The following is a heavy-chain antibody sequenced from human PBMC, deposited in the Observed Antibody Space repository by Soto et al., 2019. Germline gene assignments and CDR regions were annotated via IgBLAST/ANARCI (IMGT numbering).Heavy chain of an antibody. V-gene: IGHV1-8*01. J-gene: IGHJ6*03. CDR1: GYTFTSYD. CDR2: MNPNSGNT. D-gene: IGHD2-15*01. Sequence: GASVKVSCKASGYTFTSYDINWVRQATGQGLEWMGRMNPNSGNTGYAQKFQGRVTMTRNTSISTAYMELSSLRSEDTAVYYCARGWEDIVVVVAATSYYYYYYMDVWGKGTTVTVSS. CDR3: ARGWEDIVVVVAATSYYYYYYMDV.